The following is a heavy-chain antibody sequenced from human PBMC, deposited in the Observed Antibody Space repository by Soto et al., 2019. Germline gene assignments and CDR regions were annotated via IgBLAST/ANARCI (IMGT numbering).Heavy chain of an antibody. CDR2: IYRTGST. CDR1: GGSFTSNDW. CDR3: ASRDPGTSVDY. V-gene: IGHV4-4*02. J-gene: IGHJ4*02. D-gene: IGHD1-7*01. Sequence: SETLSLTCAVSGGSFTSNDWWTWVRQPPGQGLEWIGEIYRTGSTNYNPSLKSRVTISLDKSENQFSLKVTSLTAADTAVYYCASRDPGTSVDYWGQGTLVTVSS.